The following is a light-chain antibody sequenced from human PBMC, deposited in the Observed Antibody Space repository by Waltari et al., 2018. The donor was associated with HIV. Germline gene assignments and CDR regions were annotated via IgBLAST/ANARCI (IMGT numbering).Light chain of an antibody. CDR2: GNS. Sequence: QSVLTQPPSVSGAPGQRVTISCTGSSPTIGAGYDVNWYQQLPGTAPKLLIYGNSNRPSGVPDRFSGSKSGTSASLAITGLQAEDEADYYCQSYDSSLSGSKVFGTGTKVTVL. CDR3: QSYDSSLSGSKV. J-gene: IGLJ1*01. V-gene: IGLV1-40*01. CDR1: SPTIGAGYD.